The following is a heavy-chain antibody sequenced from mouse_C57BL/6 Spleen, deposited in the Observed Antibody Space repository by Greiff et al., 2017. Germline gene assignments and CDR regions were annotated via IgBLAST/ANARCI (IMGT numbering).Heavy chain of an antibody. V-gene: IGHV1-64*01. CDR1: GYTFTSYW. CDR3: ARQNRIITTNAMDY. J-gene: IGHJ4*01. Sequence: QVQLKQPGAELVKPGASVKLSCKASGYTFTSYWMHWVKQRPGQGLEWIGMIHPNSGSTNYNEKFKSKATLTVDKSSSTAYMQLSSLTSEDSAVYYCARQNRIITTNAMDYWGQGTSVTVSS. CDR2: IHPNSGST. D-gene: IGHD1-1*01.